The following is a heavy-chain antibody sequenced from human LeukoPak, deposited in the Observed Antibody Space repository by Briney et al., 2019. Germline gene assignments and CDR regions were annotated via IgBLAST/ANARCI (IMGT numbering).Heavy chain of an antibody. CDR3: ARHKDYYYSYMDV. V-gene: IGHV4-39*01. CDR1: GDSISSGDYY. Sequence: PSETLSLTCTVSGDSISSGDYYWSWIRQPAGKGLEWIGSIYYSGSTYYNPSLTSRVTISVDTSKNQFSLKLSSVTAADTAVYYCARHKDYYYSYMDVWGKGTTVTISS. CDR2: IYYSGST. J-gene: IGHJ6*03.